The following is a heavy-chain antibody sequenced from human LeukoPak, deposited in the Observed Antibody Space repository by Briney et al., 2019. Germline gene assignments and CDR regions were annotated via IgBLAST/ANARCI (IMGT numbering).Heavy chain of an antibody. CDR3: ARGEKEYYYDSSGYYYREVDGWFDP. CDR2: IYYSGST. CDR1: GGSISSSGYY. V-gene: IGHV4-39*07. J-gene: IGHJ5*02. D-gene: IGHD3-22*01. Sequence: PSETLSLTCTVSGGSISSSGYYWNWIRQPPGKGLEWIGTIYYSGSTYYSPFLTRRVTISLDTSKNQFSLKLSSVTAADTAVYYCARGEKEYYYDSSGYYYREVDGWFDPWGQGTLVTVSS.